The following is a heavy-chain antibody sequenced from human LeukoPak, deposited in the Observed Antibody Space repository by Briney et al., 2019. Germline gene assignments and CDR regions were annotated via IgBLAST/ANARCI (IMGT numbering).Heavy chain of an antibody. CDR2: IYPGDSDT. V-gene: IGHV5-51*01. J-gene: IGHJ4*02. D-gene: IGHD3-3*01. CDR1: GYSFTSYW. Sequence: GESLKISCKGSGYSFTSYWIGWVRQMPGKGLEWMGIIYPGDSDTRYSPSFQGQVTISADKSISTAYLQWSSLKASDTAMYYCARRLSYDFWSGYCFGYWGQGTLVTVSS. CDR3: ARRLSYDFWSGYCFGY.